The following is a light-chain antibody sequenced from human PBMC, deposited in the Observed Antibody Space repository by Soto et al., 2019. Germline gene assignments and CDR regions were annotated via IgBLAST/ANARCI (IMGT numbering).Light chain of an antibody. V-gene: IGKV1-27*01. CDR1: KGIRNF. Sequence: DIQMTQSPTSLSASVGDRVTITCRASKGIRNFVAWYQQKPGKAPELLIYAASTLQSGVPSRFSRSGSGTDFTLTINSLQPEDVATYSCQKYSSVPVFGPGTKVEIK. CDR2: AAS. CDR3: QKYSSVPV. J-gene: IGKJ3*01.